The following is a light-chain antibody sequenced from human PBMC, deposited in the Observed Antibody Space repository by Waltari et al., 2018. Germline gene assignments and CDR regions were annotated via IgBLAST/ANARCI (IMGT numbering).Light chain of an antibody. CDR3: CSYAGDYKVV. J-gene: IGLJ2*01. CDR2: GLH. Sequence: QSALTQPRSVSGSPGQSVTISCTGTSSAVGAYNYVSCYQQHPGRAPHLLMYGLHARPSGVPDRFSGSKSANTASLTISGLQAEDEADYFCCSYAGDYKVVFGGGTKLTVL. V-gene: IGLV2-11*01. CDR1: SSAVGAYNY.